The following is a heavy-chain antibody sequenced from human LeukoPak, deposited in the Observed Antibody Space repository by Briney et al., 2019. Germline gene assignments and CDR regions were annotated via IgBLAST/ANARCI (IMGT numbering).Heavy chain of an antibody. CDR3: AREGYDLWSGPST. V-gene: IGHV3-11*04. Sequence: GGSLRLSCAASGFTFSDYYMSWIRQAPGKGLEWISCISGSGSTIYYADSVKGRFTISRDNAKNSLYLQMNSLRAEDTAVYYCAREGYDLWSGPSTWGQGTLVTVSS. D-gene: IGHD3-3*01. CDR2: ISGSGSTI. CDR1: GFTFSDYY. J-gene: IGHJ5*02.